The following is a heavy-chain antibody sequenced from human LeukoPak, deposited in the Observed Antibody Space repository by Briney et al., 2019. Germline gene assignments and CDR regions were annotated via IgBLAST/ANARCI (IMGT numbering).Heavy chain of an antibody. Sequence: SETLSLTCTVSGGSISSYYWSWIRQPAGKGLEWIGRIYTSGGTNYNPSLKSRVTMSVDTSKNQFSLKLSSVTAAGTAVYYCARSPVTERWLQLETYFDYWGQGTLVTVSS. CDR3: ARSPVTERWLQLETYFDY. CDR1: GGSISSYY. D-gene: IGHD5-24*01. V-gene: IGHV4-4*07. J-gene: IGHJ4*02. CDR2: IYTSGGT.